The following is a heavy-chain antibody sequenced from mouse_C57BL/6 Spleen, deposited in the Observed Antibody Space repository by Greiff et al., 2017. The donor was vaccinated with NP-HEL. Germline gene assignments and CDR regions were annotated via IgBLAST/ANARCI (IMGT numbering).Heavy chain of an antibody. D-gene: IGHD4-1*01. V-gene: IGHV5-17*01. Sequence: EVQVVESGGGLVKPGGSLKLSCAASGFTFSDYGMHWVRQAPETGLEWVAYISSGSSTIYYADTVKGRFTISRDNAKNTLFLQMTSLRSEDTAMYYCAKEAANGDWFAYWGQGTLVTVSA. CDR2: ISSGSSTI. CDR3: AKEAANGDWFAY. CDR1: GFTFSDYG. J-gene: IGHJ3*01.